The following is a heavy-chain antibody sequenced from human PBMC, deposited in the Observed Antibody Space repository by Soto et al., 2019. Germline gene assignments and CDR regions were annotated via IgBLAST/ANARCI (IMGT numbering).Heavy chain of an antibody. CDR2: ISPDGSNR. CDR1: GFRFSSYG. V-gene: IGHV3-30*18. J-gene: IGHJ5*02. D-gene: IGHD6-19*01. Sequence: QVKLVESGGGVVQPGRSLRLSCAASGFRFSSYGMHWVRQAPGKGLEWVALISPDGSNREYADSVKGRFTISRDNSKNTLYLHMNSLRVEDTAVSYCTKPRSSLQWPPFDPWGHGTLVTVSS. CDR3: TKPRSSLQWPPFDP.